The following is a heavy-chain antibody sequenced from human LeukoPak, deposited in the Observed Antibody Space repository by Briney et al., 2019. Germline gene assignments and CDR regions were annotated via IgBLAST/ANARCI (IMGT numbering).Heavy chain of an antibody. CDR3: ARGYYDSSGYPAFDI. J-gene: IGHJ3*02. Sequence: SQTLSLTCTVSGVSISSGGYYWSWIRQHPGKGLEWIGYIYYSGSTYYNPSLKSRVTISVDTSKNQFSLKLSSVTAADTAVYYCARGYYDSSGYPAFDIWGQGTMVTVSS. D-gene: IGHD3-22*01. V-gene: IGHV4-31*03. CDR1: GVSISSGGYY. CDR2: IYYSGST.